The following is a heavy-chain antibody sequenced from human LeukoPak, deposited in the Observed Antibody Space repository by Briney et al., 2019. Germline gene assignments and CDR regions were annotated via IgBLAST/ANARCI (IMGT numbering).Heavy chain of an antibody. CDR3: ARPTTGSSWSNPYYYYGMDV. CDR1: GFTFSSYA. V-gene: IGHV3-30*04. CDR2: ISYDGSNK. D-gene: IGHD6-13*01. J-gene: IGHJ6*04. Sequence: GRSLRLSCAASGFTFSSYAMHWVRQAPGKGLEWVAVISYDGSNKYYADSVKGRFTISRDTSKNTLYLQMNSLRAEDTAVYYCARPTTGSSWSNPYYYYGMDVWGKGTTVTVSS.